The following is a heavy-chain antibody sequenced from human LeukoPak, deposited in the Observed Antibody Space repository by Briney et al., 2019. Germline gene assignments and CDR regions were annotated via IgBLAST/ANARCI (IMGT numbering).Heavy chain of an antibody. CDR2: IYSGGDT. Sequence: GGSLRLSCAASGFTVSSNYMSWVRQAPGKGPAWVSIIYSGGDTYYADSVKGRFTISRDNSKNTLYLQMNSLRAEDTAVYYCASLADYGGNSFDYWGQGTLVTVSS. V-gene: IGHV3-53*01. CDR3: ASLADYGGNSFDY. CDR1: GFTVSSNY. J-gene: IGHJ4*02. D-gene: IGHD4-23*01.